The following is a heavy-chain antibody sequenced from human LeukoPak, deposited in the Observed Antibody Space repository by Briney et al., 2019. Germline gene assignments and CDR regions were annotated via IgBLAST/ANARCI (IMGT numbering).Heavy chain of an antibody. CDR2: INPSGGST. V-gene: IGHV1-46*01. Sequence: ASVKVSCKASGYTFTSYYVHWVRQAPGQGLGWMGIINPSGGSTSYAQKFQGRVTMTRDTSTSTVYMELSSLRSEDTAVYYCASARGGTLEWFSFYFDYWGQGTLVTVPS. J-gene: IGHJ4*02. CDR1: GYTFTSYY. CDR3: ASARGGTLEWFSFYFDY. D-gene: IGHD3-3*01.